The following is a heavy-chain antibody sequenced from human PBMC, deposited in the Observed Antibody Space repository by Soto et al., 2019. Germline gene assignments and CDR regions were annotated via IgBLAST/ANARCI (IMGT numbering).Heavy chain of an antibody. V-gene: IGHV3-74*01. CDR1: GFTFSSYW. CDR2: INSDGSII. J-gene: IGHJ6*02. CDR3: AREGRYYDSGGMDV. Sequence: GGSLRLSCAASGFTFSSYWMHWVRQAPGKGLVWVSRINSDGSIINYADSVKGRFTISRDNAKNTLYLQMNSLRAEDTAVYYCAREGRYYDSGGMDVWGQGTTVTVSS. D-gene: IGHD3-22*01.